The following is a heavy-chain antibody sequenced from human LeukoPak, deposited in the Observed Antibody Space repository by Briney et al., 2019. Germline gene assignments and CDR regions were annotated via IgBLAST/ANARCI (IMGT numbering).Heavy chain of an antibody. J-gene: IGHJ3*02. D-gene: IGHD3-3*01. V-gene: IGHV4-30-4*01. CDR3: ARAKIRFLEWLEGDAFDI. CDR2: IYYSGNT. CDR1: GGSLGSGDSY. Sequence: PSATLSLTCTVSGGSLGSGDSYWSWIRQPPGQGLAWLGSIYYSGNTFYNPSLRSRVTMSVDTSKNYFSLKLSSVTAADTAVYYCARAKIRFLEWLEGDAFDIWGQGTVVTVSS.